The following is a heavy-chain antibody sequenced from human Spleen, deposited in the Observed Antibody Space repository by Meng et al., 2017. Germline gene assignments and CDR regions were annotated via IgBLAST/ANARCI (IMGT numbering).Heavy chain of an antibody. D-gene: IGHD3-22*01. V-gene: IGHV4-39*07. Sequence: GSLRLSCSVSGDSISSSAYCWGWIRQPPGEGLEWIATIYYSGSTYYNPSLKSRATISLDTSKNQFSLKLSSVAAADTAIYYCARRTLYSDYSGALDYWGQGALVTVSS. CDR3: ARRTLYSDYSGALDY. J-gene: IGHJ4*02. CDR1: GDSISSSAYC. CDR2: IYYSGST.